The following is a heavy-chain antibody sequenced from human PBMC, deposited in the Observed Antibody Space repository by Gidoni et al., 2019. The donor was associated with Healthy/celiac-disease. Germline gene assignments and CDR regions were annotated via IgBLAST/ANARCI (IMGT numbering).Heavy chain of an antibody. V-gene: IGHV3-7*03. CDR3: ARGGGYYDSSGYYGY. J-gene: IGHJ4*02. CDR2: IKQDGSEK. Sequence: EVQLVESGGGLVQPGGSLRLSCAASGFTFSSYWMGWVRQAPGKGLEGVANIKQDGSEKYYVDSVKGRFTISRDNAKNSLYLQMNSLRAEDTAVYYCARGGGYYDSSGYYGYWGQGTLVTVSS. D-gene: IGHD3-22*01. CDR1: GFTFSSYW.